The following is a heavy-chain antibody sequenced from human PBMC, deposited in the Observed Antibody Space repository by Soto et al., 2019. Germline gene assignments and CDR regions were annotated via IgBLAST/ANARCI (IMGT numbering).Heavy chain of an antibody. V-gene: IGHV3-21*01. CDR3: ASGGTIGTTATNWFDP. CDR1: GFTFSSYS. Sequence: EVQLVESGGGLVKPGGSLRLSCAASGFTFSSYSMHWVRQAPGKGLEWVSSISSSSDYIYYVDSVKGRFTISRDNAKNSLYLHMDSLRADDTAVYYCASGGTIGTTATNWFDPWGQGTLVTVSS. D-gene: IGHD1-1*01. J-gene: IGHJ5*02. CDR2: ISSSSDYI.